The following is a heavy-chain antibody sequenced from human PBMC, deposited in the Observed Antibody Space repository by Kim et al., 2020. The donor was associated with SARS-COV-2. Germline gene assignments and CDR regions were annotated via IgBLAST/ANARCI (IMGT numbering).Heavy chain of an antibody. D-gene: IGHD2-21*01. J-gene: IGHJ4*02. V-gene: IGHV3-23*01. CDR1: GFTFSNYA. CDR3: ARDGGDFAYPIQGDY. Sequence: GGSLRLSCAASGFTFSNYAMSWVGQAPGKGLEWVSVISDRAGSTCYADSVMGRFTISRENSKNTLFLQMSTLRAEDTAVYYCARDGGDFAYPIQGDYWGQGTLVTVSS. CDR2: ISDRAGST.